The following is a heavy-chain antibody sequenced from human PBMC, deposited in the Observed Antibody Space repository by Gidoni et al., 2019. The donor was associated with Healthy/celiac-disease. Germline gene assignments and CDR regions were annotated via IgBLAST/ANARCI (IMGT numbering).Heavy chain of an antibody. CDR1: GFTFSSYS. Sequence: EVQLVESGGGLVKPGGSLRLSCAASGFTFSSYSMNWVRQAPGKGLEWVSSISSSSSYIYYADSVKGRFTISRDNAKNSLYLQMNSLRAEDTAVYYCARGAGSGSYYHLDYWGQGTLVTVSS. D-gene: IGHD3-10*01. J-gene: IGHJ4*02. V-gene: IGHV3-21*01. CDR3: ARGAGSGSYYHLDY. CDR2: ISSSSSYI.